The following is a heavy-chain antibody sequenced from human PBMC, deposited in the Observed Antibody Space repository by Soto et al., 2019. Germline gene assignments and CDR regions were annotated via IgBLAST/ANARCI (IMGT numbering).Heavy chain of an antibody. CDR2: IWYDGSNK. D-gene: IGHD5-18*01. CDR1: GFPFNGYG. J-gene: IGHJ6*02. Sequence: GGSLRLSCVASGFPFNGYGMHWVRQAPGKGLEWVAEIWYDGSNKYYADSVKGRFTISRDNSKNTLYLQMNSLRAEDTAVYYCGSSGRGDFTAMVNYFYYGMDVWGQGTTVTVSS. CDR3: GSSGRGDFTAMVNYFYYGMDV. V-gene: IGHV3-33*01.